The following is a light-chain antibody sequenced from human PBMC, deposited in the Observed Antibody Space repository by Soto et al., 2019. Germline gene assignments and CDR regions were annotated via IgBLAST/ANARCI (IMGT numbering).Light chain of an antibody. J-gene: IGKJ4*01. CDR3: MQALQTPLT. CDR2: LGS. Sequence: DIVMTQSPLSRPVTPGEPASISCRSSQSLLHSNGYNYLDWYLQKPGQSPQLLIYLGSNRASGVPDRFSGSGSGTDFTLKISRVEAEDVGVYYCMQALQTPLTFGGGTKVDIK. V-gene: IGKV2-28*01. CDR1: QSLLHSNGYNY.